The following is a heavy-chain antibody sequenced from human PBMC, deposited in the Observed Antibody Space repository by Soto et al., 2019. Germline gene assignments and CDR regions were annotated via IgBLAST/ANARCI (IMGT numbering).Heavy chain of an antibody. CDR3: ARVPAAMGYYYYYMDV. Sequence: GSLRLSCAVSGFTFRSSPMSWVRRAPGKGLEWVSGIKGGDDSKHYAESVKGRFTIIRDNSKNTLFLQMNSLRAEDTAVYYCARVPAAMGYYYYYMDVWGKGTTVTVSS. J-gene: IGHJ6*03. V-gene: IGHV3-23*01. CDR1: GFTFRSSP. D-gene: IGHD2-2*01. CDR2: IKGGDDSK.